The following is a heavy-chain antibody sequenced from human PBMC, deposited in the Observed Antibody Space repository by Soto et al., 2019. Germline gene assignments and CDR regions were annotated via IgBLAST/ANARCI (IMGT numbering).Heavy chain of an antibody. CDR1: GGSFSGYY. J-gene: IGHJ3*01. D-gene: IGHD3-10*01. Sequence: SETLSLTCDVYGGSFSGYYWGWVRQAPGKGLGWIVDINLSGSPNYNPSLQSRVAVSLDSSKTHFSLTLSSVTAADTAGYYCATFPPEGRTATPRGDDAFDLWGKGTLVTVSS. CDR2: INLSGSP. V-gene: IGHV4-34*01. CDR3: ATFPPEGRTATPRGDDAFDL.